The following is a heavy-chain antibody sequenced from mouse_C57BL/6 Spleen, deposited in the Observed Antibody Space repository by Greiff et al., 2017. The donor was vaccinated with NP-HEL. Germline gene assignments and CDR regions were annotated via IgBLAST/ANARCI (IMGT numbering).Heavy chain of an antibody. D-gene: IGHD1-1*01. CDR1: GYSITSGYY. CDR3: ARKPYYYGSSPYAMDY. J-gene: IGHJ4*01. V-gene: IGHV3-6*01. Sequence: EVKLQESGPGLVKPSQSLSLTCSVTGYSITSGYYWNWIRQFPGNKLEWMGYISYDGSNNYNPSLKNRISITRDTAKNQFFLKLNSVTTEDTATYYCARKPYYYGSSPYAMDYWGQGTSVTVSS. CDR2: ISYDGSN.